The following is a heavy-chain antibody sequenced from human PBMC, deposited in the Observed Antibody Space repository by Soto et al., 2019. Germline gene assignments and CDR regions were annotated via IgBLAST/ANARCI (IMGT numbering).Heavy chain of an antibody. V-gene: IGHV3-30-3*01. J-gene: IGHJ4*02. CDR1: GFTFSRYA. CDR2: ISYDGSNK. Sequence: QVQAVESGGGVVQPGRSLRVSCAASGFTFSRYALHWVRQAPGKGLEWVGVISYDGSNKYYADSVKGRFTISRDNSKNTLYLQMNTLKAEDTAVYYCAREATTSGWTFDYWGQGTLVTVSS. D-gene: IGHD6-19*01. CDR3: AREATTSGWTFDY.